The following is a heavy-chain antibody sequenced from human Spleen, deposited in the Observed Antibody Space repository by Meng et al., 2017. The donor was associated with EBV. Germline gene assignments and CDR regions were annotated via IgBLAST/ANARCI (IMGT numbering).Heavy chain of an antibody. J-gene: IGHJ5*02. V-gene: IGHV4-39*01. Sequence: QLQVQGSGPGLVKPSEPLSLTCTVFGGSISSSSYYWGWIRQPPGKGLEWIGSIYYSGSTYYNPSLKSRVTISVDTSKNQFSLKLSSVTAADTAVYYCARPGYSGYDYGNWFDPWGQGTLVTVSS. CDR3: ARPGYSGYDYGNWFDP. D-gene: IGHD5-12*01. CDR1: GGSISSSSYY. CDR2: IYYSGST.